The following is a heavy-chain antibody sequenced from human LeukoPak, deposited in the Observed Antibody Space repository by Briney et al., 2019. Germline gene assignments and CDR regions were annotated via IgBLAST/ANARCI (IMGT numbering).Heavy chain of an antibody. V-gene: IGHV1-69*05. CDR2: IIPIFHRT. CDR1: GVTFSNNA. CDR3: ARDIPGSSGYFNDAFDI. J-gene: IGHJ3*02. D-gene: IGHD3-22*01. Sequence: ASVKVSCKASGVTFSNNAINWVRQAPGQGLEWIGRIIPIFHRTNYAQKSQGRVTVTTDELTSTAYMELSSLRSEDTAVYYCARDIPGSSGYFNDAFDIWGQGTMVIVSS.